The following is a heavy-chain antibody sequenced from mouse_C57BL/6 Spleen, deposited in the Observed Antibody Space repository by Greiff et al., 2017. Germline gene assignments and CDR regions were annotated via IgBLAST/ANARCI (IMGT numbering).Heavy chain of an antibody. V-gene: IGHV1-72*01. CDR2: IDTNSGGT. CDR3: ARQDTDYYFDY. D-gene: IGHD1-1*01. Sequence: QVQLQQPGAELVKPGASVKLSCKASGYTFTSYWMHWVKQRPGRGLEWIGRIDTNSGGTKYNEKFKSKATLTVDKPSSTAYMQLSSLTSEDSAVYYCARQDTDYYFDYWGQGTTLTVSS. J-gene: IGHJ2*01. CDR1: GYTFTSYW.